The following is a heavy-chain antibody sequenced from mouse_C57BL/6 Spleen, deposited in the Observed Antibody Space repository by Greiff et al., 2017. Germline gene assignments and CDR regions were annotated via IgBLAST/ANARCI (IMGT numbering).Heavy chain of an antibody. CDR3: TREEAWGY. CDR1: GYTFTDYE. D-gene: IGHD4-1*01. Sequence: VQLQQSGAELVRPGASVTLSCKASGYTFTDYEMHWVKQTPVHGLEWIGAIDPETGGTAYNQKFKGKAILTADKSSSTAYMQLRSLTSEDSAVYYCTREEAWGYWGQGPSVTVSS. CDR2: IDPETGGT. J-gene: IGHJ4*01. V-gene: IGHV1-15*01.